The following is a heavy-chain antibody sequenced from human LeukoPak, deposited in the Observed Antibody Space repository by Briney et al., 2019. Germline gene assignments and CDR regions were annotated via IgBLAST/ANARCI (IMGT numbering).Heavy chain of an antibody. V-gene: IGHV4-34*01. J-gene: IGHJ6*02. Sequence: SETLSLTCAVYGGSFSGYYWGWIRQPPGKGLEWIGEINHSGSTNYNPSLKSRVTISVDTSKNQFSLKLSSVTAADTAVYYCARDVWWSFYYYYGMDVWGQGTTVTVS. D-gene: IGHD3-16*01. CDR1: GGSFSGYY. CDR2: INHSGST. CDR3: ARDVWWSFYYYYGMDV.